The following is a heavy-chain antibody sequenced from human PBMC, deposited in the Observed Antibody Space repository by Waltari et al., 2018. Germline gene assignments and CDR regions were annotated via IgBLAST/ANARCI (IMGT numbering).Heavy chain of an antibody. V-gene: IGHV3-74*01. J-gene: IGHJ4*02. CDR2: INPDGTNA. Sequence: EVQLVESGGGLVQPGGSLGLPCVASGFAFRSYSMHWVRQAPGKGLMWVGRINPDGTNATYADSVRGRFTISRDNARDTLYLRMSSLRREDTAVYYCAIAEDWGQGTLVTVSS. CDR3: AIAED. CDR1: GFAFRSYS.